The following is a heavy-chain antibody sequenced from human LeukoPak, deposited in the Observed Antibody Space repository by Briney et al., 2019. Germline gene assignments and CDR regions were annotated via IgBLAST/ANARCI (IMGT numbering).Heavy chain of an antibody. Sequence: ASVKVSCKASGGTFSSYAISWVRQAPGQGLEWMGGIIPIFGTANYAQKFQGRVTITADESTSTAYMELSSLRSEDTAVYYCARLGTGNHGGYYYYMDVWGKGTTVTVSS. CDR1: GGTFSSYA. CDR2: IIPIFGTA. J-gene: IGHJ6*03. CDR3: ARLGTGNHGGYYYYMDV. D-gene: IGHD1-14*01. V-gene: IGHV1-69*01.